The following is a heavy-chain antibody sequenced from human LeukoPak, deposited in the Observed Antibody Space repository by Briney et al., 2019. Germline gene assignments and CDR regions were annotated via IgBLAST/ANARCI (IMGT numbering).Heavy chain of an antibody. J-gene: IGHJ4*02. CDR2: ISYDGSDK. Sequence: GGSLRLSCAASGFTFSIYAMHWVRQAPGKGLEWVACISYDGSDKFYPESVKGRFTVSRDNSKNTLHLQMNSLRAEDTAVYYCARDYYDSSGHGQHRDYWGQGTRVTVSS. CDR3: ARDYYDSSGHGQHRDY. D-gene: IGHD3-22*01. V-gene: IGHV3-30*01. CDR1: GFTFSIYA.